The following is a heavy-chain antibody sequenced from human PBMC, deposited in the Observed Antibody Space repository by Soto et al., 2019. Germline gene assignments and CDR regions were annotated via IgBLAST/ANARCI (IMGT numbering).Heavy chain of an antibody. V-gene: IGHV3-23*01. J-gene: IGHJ4*02. CDR2: IGTSSGTSGGST. CDR3: ASSFYDFPSYYFDT. D-gene: IGHD3-3*01. Sequence: PGGSLRLSCAASGLTFSSYAMSWVRQAPGKGLEWVSAIGTSSGTSGGSTSYGDSVKGRFTISRDNSRSTLYLQMKSLRAEDTAVYYCASSFYDFPSYYFDTWGQGTLVTVSS. CDR1: GLTFSSYA.